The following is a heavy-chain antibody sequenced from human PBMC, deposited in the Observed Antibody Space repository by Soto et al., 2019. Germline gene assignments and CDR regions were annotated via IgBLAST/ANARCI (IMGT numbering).Heavy chain of an antibody. CDR1: GGSFSGYY. CDR2: INHSGST. D-gene: IGHD6-13*01. V-gene: IGHV4-34*01. Sequence: SETLSLTCAVYGGSFSGYYWSWIRQPPGKGLEWMGEINHSGSTNYNPSLKSRVTISVDTSKNQFSLKLSSVTAADTAVYYCARVQQLVPDYYYYGMGVWGQGTTVTVSS. CDR3: ARVQQLVPDYYYYGMGV. J-gene: IGHJ6*02.